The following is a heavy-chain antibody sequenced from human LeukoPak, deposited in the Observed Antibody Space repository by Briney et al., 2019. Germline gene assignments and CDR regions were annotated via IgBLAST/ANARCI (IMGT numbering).Heavy chain of an antibody. V-gene: IGHV3-7*01. D-gene: IGHD6-13*01. CDR1: GFTFSSYC. Sequence: GGSLRLSCAASGFTFSSYCMIWVRQAPGKGLEWVANIKQDGSEKYYVDSVKGRFTISRDNAKNSLYLQMNSLRAEDTAVYYCAREQQQLALTGAFDIWGQGTMVTVSS. CDR2: IKQDGSEK. CDR3: AREQQQLALTGAFDI. J-gene: IGHJ3*02.